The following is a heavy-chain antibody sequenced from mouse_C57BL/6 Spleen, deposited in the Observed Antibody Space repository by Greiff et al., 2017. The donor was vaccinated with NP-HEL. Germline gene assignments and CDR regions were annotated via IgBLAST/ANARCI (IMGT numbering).Heavy chain of an antibody. Sequence: EVMLVESGGGLVQPGGSLKLSCAASGFTFSDYGMAWVRQAPRKGPEWVAFISNLAYSIYYADTVTGRFTISRENAKNTLYLEMSSLRSEDTAMYYCARVYGSSYGYFDVWGTGTTVTVSS. J-gene: IGHJ1*03. CDR1: GFTFSDYG. CDR2: ISNLAYSI. D-gene: IGHD1-1*01. V-gene: IGHV5-15*01. CDR3: ARVYGSSYGYFDV.